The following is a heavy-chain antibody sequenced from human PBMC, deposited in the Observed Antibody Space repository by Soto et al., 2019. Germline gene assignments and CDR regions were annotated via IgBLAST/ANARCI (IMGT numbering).Heavy chain of an antibody. CDR2: IWYDGSNK. CDR1: GFTFSSYG. V-gene: IGHV3-33*01. J-gene: IGHJ4*02. CDR3: ARTLCSGGSCYYFDY. D-gene: IGHD2-15*01. Sequence: QVQLVDSGGGVVQPGRSLRLSCAAYGFTFSSYGMHWVRQAPGKGLEWVAVIWYDGSNKYYADSVKGRFTISRDNSKNTLYLQMNSLRAEDTAVYYCARTLCSGGSCYYFDYWGQGTLVTVSS.